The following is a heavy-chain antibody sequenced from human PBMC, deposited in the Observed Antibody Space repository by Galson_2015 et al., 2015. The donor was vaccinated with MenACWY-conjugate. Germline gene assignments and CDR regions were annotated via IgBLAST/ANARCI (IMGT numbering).Heavy chain of an antibody. CDR3: VVNSYGS. D-gene: IGHD2/OR15-2a*01. CDR2: IRGSGDGT. V-gene: IGHV3-64D*06. CDR1: GFAFSNYN. Sequence: SLRLSCAASGFAFSNYNLHWVRQAPGKGLEYVAAIRGSGDGTYYADSVKGRFTISRDNSKNTLSLHMSSLKTGDTAVYYCVVNSYGSWGQGTLVTVSS. J-gene: IGHJ4*02.